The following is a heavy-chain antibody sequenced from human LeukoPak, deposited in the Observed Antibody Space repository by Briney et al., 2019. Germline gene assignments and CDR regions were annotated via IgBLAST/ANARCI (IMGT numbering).Heavy chain of an antibody. CDR3: ARDAGADRPFDY. D-gene: IGHD6-6*01. CDR1: GFTFDDYA. Sequence: PGGSLRLSCAASGFTFDDYAMHWVRQAPGKGLEWIGNIYYSGYTSYNPSLNSRVTISVDTSKNQFSLKLSSVTAADTAVYYCARDAGADRPFDYWGQGTLVTVSS. CDR2: IYYSGYT. J-gene: IGHJ4*02. V-gene: IGHV4-59*01.